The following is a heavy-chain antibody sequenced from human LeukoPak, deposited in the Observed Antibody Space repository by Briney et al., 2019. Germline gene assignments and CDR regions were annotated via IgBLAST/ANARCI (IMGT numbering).Heavy chain of an antibody. Sequence: PGRSLRLSCAASGFTFSSYAMHWVRQAPGKGLEWVAVISYDGSNKYYADSVKGRFTISRDNSKNTLYLQMNSLRAEDTAVYCCARFPDFDWLFFDYWGQGTLVTVSS. J-gene: IGHJ4*02. D-gene: IGHD3-9*01. V-gene: IGHV3-30*04. CDR2: ISYDGSNK. CDR1: GFTFSSYA. CDR3: ARFPDFDWLFFDY.